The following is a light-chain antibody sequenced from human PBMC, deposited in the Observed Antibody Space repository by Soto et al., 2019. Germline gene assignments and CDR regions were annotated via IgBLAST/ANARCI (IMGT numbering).Light chain of an antibody. V-gene: IGLV1-36*01. Sequence: QSVLTQPPSVSEAPRQRVTISCSGSSSNIGNNAVNWYRQLPGKAPKLLIYRDDLLPSGVSDRFSGSKSGTSASLAISGLQSDDEADYYCAAWDDSLNAWVFGGGTKLTVL. CDR3: AAWDDSLNAWV. J-gene: IGLJ3*02. CDR1: SSNIGNNA. CDR2: RDD.